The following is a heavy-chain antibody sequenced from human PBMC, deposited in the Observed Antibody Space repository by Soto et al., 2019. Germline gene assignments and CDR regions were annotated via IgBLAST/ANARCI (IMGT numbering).Heavy chain of an antibody. CDR2: IKQDGSEK. J-gene: IGHJ6*03. CDR3: ARVGHDYGDYYYYYYMDV. D-gene: IGHD4-17*01. CDR1: GFTFSSYW. Sequence: GGSLRLSCAASGFTFSSYWMSWVRQAPGKGLEWVANIKQDGSEKYYVDSVKGRFTISRDNAKNSLYLQMNSLRAEDTAVYYCARVGHDYGDYYYYYYMDVWGKGTTVTVSS. V-gene: IGHV3-7*01.